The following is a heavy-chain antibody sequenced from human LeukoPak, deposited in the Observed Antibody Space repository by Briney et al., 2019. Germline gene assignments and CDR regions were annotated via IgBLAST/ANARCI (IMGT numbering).Heavy chain of an antibody. D-gene: IGHD6-25*01. Sequence: SETLSLTCTVSGGSIRSYYWSWLRQPAGKGLEWIGRIYTTGNTNYNPSLKSRVTMSVDTSKNQFSLKLNSVTAADTAVYYCARSSSALSPFDYWGPGTLVTVSS. CDR2: IYTTGNT. CDR1: GGSIRSYY. J-gene: IGHJ4*02. CDR3: ARSSSALSPFDY. V-gene: IGHV4-4*07.